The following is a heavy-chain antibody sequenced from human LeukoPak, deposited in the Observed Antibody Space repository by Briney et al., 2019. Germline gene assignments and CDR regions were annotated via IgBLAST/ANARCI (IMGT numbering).Heavy chain of an antibody. CDR1: GFTFSSYS. D-gene: IGHD6-19*01. J-gene: IGHJ4*02. CDR3: ARDRDFLGSGWSNSFDY. V-gene: IGHV3-48*01. Sequence: PGGSLRLSCAASGFTFSSYSMNWVRQAPGKGLEWVSYISSSSSTIYYADSVKGRFTISRDNAKNSLYLQMNSLRAEDTAVYYCARDRDFLGSGWSNSFDYWGQGTLVTVSS. CDR2: ISSSSSTI.